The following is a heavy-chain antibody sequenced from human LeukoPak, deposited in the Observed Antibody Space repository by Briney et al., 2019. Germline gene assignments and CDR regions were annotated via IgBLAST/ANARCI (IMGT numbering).Heavy chain of an antibody. CDR1: GFTYSSYW. V-gene: IGHV3-74*01. D-gene: IGHD2-15*01. CDR2: INSDGSST. J-gene: IGHJ4*02. CDR3: AREPRGGRALYDY. Sequence: TGGSLRLSCAASGFTYSSYWMHWVRQGPGKRLVWVSRINSDGSSTSYADSVKGRFTISRDNVKNTLYLQMNSLRAEDTAVYYCAREPRGGRALYDYCGQGTLVTVSS.